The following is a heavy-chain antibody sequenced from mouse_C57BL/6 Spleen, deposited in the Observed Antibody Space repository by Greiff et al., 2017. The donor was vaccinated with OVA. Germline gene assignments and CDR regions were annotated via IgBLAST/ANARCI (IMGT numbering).Heavy chain of an antibody. CDR3: ARPHDYAGGL. Sequence: QVQLQQSGPELVKPGASVKISCKASGYAFSSSWMNWVKQRPGKGLEWIGRIYPGDGDTNYNGKFKGKATLTADKSSSTAYMQLSSLTSEDSAVYFCARPHDYAGGLGGKGTTLTVFS. V-gene: IGHV1-82*01. CDR1: GYAFSSSW. J-gene: IGHJ2*01. D-gene: IGHD2-4*01. CDR2: IYPGDGDT.